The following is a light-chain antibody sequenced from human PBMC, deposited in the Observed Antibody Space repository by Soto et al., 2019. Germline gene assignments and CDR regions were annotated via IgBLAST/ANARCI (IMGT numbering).Light chain of an antibody. Sequence: EIELTQSPATLPLSPGDRVTLSCRASLSVASNYVAWYQQKPGQAPRLLIYAASGRATGLPDRFSGSGSGTEFTLTISRLEPEDFAVYYCQQYGSAPWTFGQGTKVEIK. CDR2: AAS. CDR3: QQYGSAPWT. J-gene: IGKJ1*01. CDR1: LSVASNY. V-gene: IGKV3-20*01.